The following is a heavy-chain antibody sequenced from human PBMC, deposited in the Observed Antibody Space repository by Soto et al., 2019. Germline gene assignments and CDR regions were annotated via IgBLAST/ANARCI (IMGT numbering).Heavy chain of an antibody. D-gene: IGHD5-18*01. V-gene: IGHV1-18*04. Sequence: ASVKVSCKASGYTFTTYYMHWVRQAPGQGLEWMAWISAYNGNTNYAQKLQDRVTMTTDTSTSTAYMELRSLRSDDTAVYYCARGGYSYSYPLDYWGRGTLVTVSS. CDR3: ARGGYSYSYPLDY. CDR2: ISAYNGNT. CDR1: GYTFTTYY. J-gene: IGHJ4*02.